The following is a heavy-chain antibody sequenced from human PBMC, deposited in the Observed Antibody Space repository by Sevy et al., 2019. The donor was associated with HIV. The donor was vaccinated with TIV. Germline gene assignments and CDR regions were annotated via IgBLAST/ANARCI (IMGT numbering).Heavy chain of an antibody. D-gene: IGHD1-26*01. CDR2: ISGTGGTT. Sequence: GGCLRLSCAASGFTFGNYAMTWVRQAAGKGLEWVSSISGTGGTTYYADSVKGRFTVSRDNSKNTLYIQMNSLRAEDTAVYYCAKDRIEGARKLDYWGQGTLVTVSS. V-gene: IGHV3-23*01. CDR3: AKDRIEGARKLDY. J-gene: IGHJ4*02. CDR1: GFTFGNYA.